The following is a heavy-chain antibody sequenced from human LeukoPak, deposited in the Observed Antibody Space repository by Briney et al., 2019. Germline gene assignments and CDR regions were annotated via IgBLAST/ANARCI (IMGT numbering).Heavy chain of an antibody. J-gene: IGHJ4*02. D-gene: IGHD3-22*01. CDR2: IKQDGSEK. Sequence: GGSLRLSCAASGFTFSAYWMSWVRQAPGKGLEGVANIKQDGSEKYYVDSVKGRFTISRDNAKNSLYLQMNSLRAKDTAVYYCARLYGGSAYHADHFDYWGQGTLVIVSS. V-gene: IGHV3-7*01. CDR3: ARLYGGSAYHADHFDY. CDR1: GFTFSAYW.